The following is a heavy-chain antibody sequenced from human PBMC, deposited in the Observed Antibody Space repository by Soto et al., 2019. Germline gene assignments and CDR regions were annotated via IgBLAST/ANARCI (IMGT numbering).Heavy chain of an antibody. CDR3: ARGPGYVFWSGYHSMRYYYYGMAV. CDR2: IYYSGST. V-gene: IGHV4-31*03. J-gene: IGHJ6*02. CDR1: GGSISSGGYY. D-gene: IGHD3-3*01. Sequence: SETLSLTCTVSGGSISSGGYYWSWLRQHPGKGLEWIGYIYYSGSTYYNPSLKSRVTISVDTSKNQFSLKLSSVTAADAAVYYCARGPGYVFWSGYHSMRYYYYGMAVWGQGTTVIVSS.